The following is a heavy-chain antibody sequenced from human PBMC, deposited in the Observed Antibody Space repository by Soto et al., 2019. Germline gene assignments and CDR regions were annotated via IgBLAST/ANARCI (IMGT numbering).Heavy chain of an antibody. CDR2: IYYGGST. CDR3: AGYFSSSIRPEDHYFGLEV. D-gene: IGHD2-2*01. V-gene: IGHV4-39*07. Sequence: SVILSLTCSVSDGSSRDSRYCWGWTRQPPGKGLELIGNIYYGGSTNYNPSLESRVTISLDTSKKQVSLKLSSVSAADTARYFCAGYFSSSIRPEDHYFGLEVCGQGTTVSVSS. J-gene: IGHJ6*02. CDR1: DGSSRDSRYC.